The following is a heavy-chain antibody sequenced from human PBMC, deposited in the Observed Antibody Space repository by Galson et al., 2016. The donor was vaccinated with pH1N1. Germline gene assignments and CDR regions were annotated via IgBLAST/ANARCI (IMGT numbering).Heavy chain of an antibody. CDR3: AKGGYGDYGLVVFDL. CDR2: ISGSGGRK. CDR1: GSNSDYN. D-gene: IGHD4-17*01. V-gene: IGHV3-23*01. J-gene: IGHJ3*01. Sequence: SLRLSCAASGSNSDYNMNWVRLAPGKGLEWVSSISGSGGRKHYADSVQGRFIISRDNSKNTLYLQMNSLRAGDTALYCCAKGGYGDYGLVVFDLSGQGTMVIVSS.